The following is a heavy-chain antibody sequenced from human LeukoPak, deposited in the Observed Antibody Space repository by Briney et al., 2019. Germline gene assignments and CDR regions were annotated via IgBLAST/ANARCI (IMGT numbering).Heavy chain of an antibody. CDR1: GFTVSSNY. D-gene: IGHD1-7*01. V-gene: IGHV3-66*01. J-gene: IGHJ3*02. Sequence: GGSLRLSCAASGFTVSSNYMSWVRQATGKGLEWVSVIYSGGSTYYAYSVKGRCTVSRDNSKNTLYLQMKSLSAEDTAVYYCERDTGGELELRSTFDIWGQGTMVTVSS. CDR3: ERDTGGELELRSTFDI. CDR2: IYSGGST.